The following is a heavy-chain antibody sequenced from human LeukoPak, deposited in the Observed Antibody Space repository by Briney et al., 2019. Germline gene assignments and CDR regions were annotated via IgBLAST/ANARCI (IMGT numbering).Heavy chain of an antibody. D-gene: IGHD6-6*01. CDR3: AKAWGGSSSSPFFDY. CDR1: GFTFSDYW. CDR2: IKQDGSDK. J-gene: IGHJ4*02. V-gene: IGHV3-7*01. Sequence: PGGSLRLSCAASGFTFSDYWMSWVRQAPGKGPEWVANIKQDGSDKYYADSVKGRFTISRDNSKNTLYLQMNSLRAEDTAVYYCAKAWGGSSSSPFFDYWGQGTLVTVSS.